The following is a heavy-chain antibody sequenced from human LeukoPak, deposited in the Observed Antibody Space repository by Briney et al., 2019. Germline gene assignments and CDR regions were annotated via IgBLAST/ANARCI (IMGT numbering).Heavy chain of an antibody. J-gene: IGHJ1*01. CDR1: GGSFSGYY. Sequence: PSETLSPTCAVYGGSFSGYYWSWIRQPPGKGLEWIGEINHSGSTNYNPSLKSRVTISVDTSKNQFSLKLSSVTAADTAVYYCASDYYCSSTSCRAAEYFQHWGQGTLVTVSS. V-gene: IGHV4-34*01. CDR3: ASDYYCSSTSCRAAEYFQH. D-gene: IGHD2-2*01. CDR2: INHSGST.